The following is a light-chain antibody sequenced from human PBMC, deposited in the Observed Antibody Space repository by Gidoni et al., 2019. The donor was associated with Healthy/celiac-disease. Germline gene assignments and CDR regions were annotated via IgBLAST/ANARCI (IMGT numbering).Light chain of an antibody. CDR3: QQRSNWPPRVT. CDR1: QSVSSY. J-gene: IGKJ5*01. V-gene: IGKV3-11*01. Sequence: ELVLTQSPATLSLSPGERATLSCRASQSVSSYLSWYPQKPGQAPRLLIYDASNRATGIPARFSGSGSGTDFTLTISSLEPEDFAVYYCQQRSNWPPRVTFXXXTRLEIK. CDR2: DAS.